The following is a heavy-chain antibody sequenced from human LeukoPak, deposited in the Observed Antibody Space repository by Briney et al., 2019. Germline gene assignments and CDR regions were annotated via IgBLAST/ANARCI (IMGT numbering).Heavy chain of an antibody. V-gene: IGHV1-46*01. J-gene: IGHJ4*02. Sequence: GASVKVSCKASGYGFTSYYIHWVRQAPGQGLEWMGIINPSVGGTTYARKFQGRVTMTRDTSTSTVYMELSSLRSDDTAVYYCARTPQRPYSSSWYSAFDYWGQGTLVTVSS. CDR2: INPSVGGT. CDR1: GYGFTSYY. D-gene: IGHD6-13*01. CDR3: ARTPQRPYSSSWYSAFDY.